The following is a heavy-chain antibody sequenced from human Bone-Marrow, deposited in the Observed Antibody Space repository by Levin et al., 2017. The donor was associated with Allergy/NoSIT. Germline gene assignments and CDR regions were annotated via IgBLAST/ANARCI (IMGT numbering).Heavy chain of an antibody. CDR1: GFTFNLYW. D-gene: IGHD6-19*01. CDR2: IEKDGNEK. Sequence: GGSLRLSCAASGFTFNLYWMNWIRQAPGKGLEWVANIEKDGNEKNYVDSVEGRFTISRDNAKNVLYLEMSSLRVEDPALYSCGTDVRIAVAVRKYWGQGVLVTVSS. CDR3: GTDVRIAVAVRKY. J-gene: IGHJ4*02. V-gene: IGHV3-7*01.